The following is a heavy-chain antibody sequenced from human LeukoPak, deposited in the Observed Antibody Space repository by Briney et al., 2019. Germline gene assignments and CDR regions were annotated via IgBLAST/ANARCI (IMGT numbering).Heavy chain of an antibody. CDR1: GGSISSYY. D-gene: IGHD6-13*01. V-gene: IGHV4-59*01. CDR3: AKPTEAHSWRTRYSDNYMNV. CDR2: IYYSGST. Sequence: SETLSLTCTVSGGSISSYYWSWIRQPPGKGLEWIGYIYYSGSTNYNPSLKSRVTISVDTSKNQFSLKLSSVTAADTAVYYCAKPTEAHSWRTRYSDNYMNVWGKGTTLTVSS. J-gene: IGHJ6*03.